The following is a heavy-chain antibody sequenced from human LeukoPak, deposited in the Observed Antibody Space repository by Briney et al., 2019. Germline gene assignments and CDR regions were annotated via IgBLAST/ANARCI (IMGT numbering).Heavy chain of an antibody. Sequence: ASVEVSCKTSGYDFTSHGIFWVRQAPGQGLEWMGWISPYNGDTRVGQTFQGRVTMTTDTPTTTAYMELRRLRFDDTAVYYCARVGLGIGWYSDLWGRGTLVTVFS. CDR1: GYDFTSHG. CDR3: ARVGLGIGWYSDL. J-gene: IGHJ2*01. V-gene: IGHV1-18*01. CDR2: ISPYNGDT. D-gene: IGHD3/OR15-3a*01.